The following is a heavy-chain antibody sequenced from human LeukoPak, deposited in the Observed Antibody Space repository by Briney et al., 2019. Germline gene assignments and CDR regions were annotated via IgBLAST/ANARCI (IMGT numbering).Heavy chain of an antibody. Sequence: GGSLRLSCAASGFTVSSDYMTWVRQAPGKGLEWVSLLNSVGTTYYTDSVKGRFTISRDNSSNTLYLQMNSLRADDTALYYCARAYSYAFHVWGQGTMVTVSS. V-gene: IGHV3-66*01. D-gene: IGHD2-15*01. CDR2: LNSVGTT. CDR1: GFTVSSDY. J-gene: IGHJ3*01. CDR3: ARAYSYAFHV.